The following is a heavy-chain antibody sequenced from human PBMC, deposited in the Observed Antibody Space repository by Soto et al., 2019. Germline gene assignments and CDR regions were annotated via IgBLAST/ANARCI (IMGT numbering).Heavy chain of an antibody. CDR1: GGSISSAYYC. J-gene: IGHJ4*02. D-gene: IGHD7-27*01. CDR2: IYNGGRT. V-gene: IGHV4-30-4*01. Sequence: QVLLQESGPGLVKPSQTLSLTCTVPGGSISSAYYCWSWVRQSPDKGLEWIGHIYNGGRTNSNASLTSRVTISVDTSKNHSPVQLSSVSAADTAVDYCTRGPSGDKVDYWGQGTLFTVSS. CDR3: TRGPSGDKVDY.